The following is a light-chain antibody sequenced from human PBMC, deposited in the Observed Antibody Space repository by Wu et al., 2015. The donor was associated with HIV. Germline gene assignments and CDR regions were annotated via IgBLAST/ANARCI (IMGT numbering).Light chain of an antibody. Sequence: ENVLMQSPGTLSVSPGERATLFCNATQSVGSLGSNWLAWYQHKPGQSPRLLIYEAYKKAAGVSDRFSGAGSGTDFSLTITRLQTDDYAFYFCQQYGSSPITFGPGTRL. CDR3: QQYGSSPIT. V-gene: IGKV3-20*01. J-gene: IGKJ5*01. CDR1: QSVGSLGSN. CDR2: EAY.